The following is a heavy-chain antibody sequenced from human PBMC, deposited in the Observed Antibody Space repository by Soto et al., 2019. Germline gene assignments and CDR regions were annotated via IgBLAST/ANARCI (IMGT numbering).Heavy chain of an antibody. J-gene: IGHJ4*02. V-gene: IGHV3-23*01. CDR1: GFTFSSYA. D-gene: IGHD2-8*01. CDR3: AKDLRFRNYCTNGVCLYYFDY. Sequence: PGGSLRLSCAASGFTFSSYAMSWVRQAPGKGLEWVSAISGSGGSTYYADSVKGRFTISRDNSKNTLYLQMNSLRAEDTAVYYCAKDLRFRNYCTNGVCLYYFDYWGQGTLVTVSS. CDR2: ISGSGGST.